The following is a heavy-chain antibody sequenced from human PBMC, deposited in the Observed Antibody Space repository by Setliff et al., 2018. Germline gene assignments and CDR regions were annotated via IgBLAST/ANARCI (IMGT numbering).Heavy chain of an antibody. CDR2: LHTSGSI. D-gene: IGHD1-26*01. J-gene: IGHJ4*02. Sequence: NPSETLSLTCAVSGASINSGTYYWSWIRQPAGKGLEWVGRLHTSGSITYNPSLQSRVTISVDTSKNHFSLNLTSVTAADTAVYFCARDNTIVGATDYWGQGTLVTVSS. CDR3: ARDNTIVGATDY. V-gene: IGHV4-61*02. CDR1: GASINSGTYY.